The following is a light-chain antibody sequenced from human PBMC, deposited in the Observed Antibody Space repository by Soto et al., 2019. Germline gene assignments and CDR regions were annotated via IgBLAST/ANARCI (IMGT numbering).Light chain of an antibody. CDR2: AAS. CDR1: QSISSY. Sequence: IPMTQSPSSLSASVGDRVTITCRASQSISSYLNWYQQKPGKAPNLLIYAASSLQSGVPSRFSGSGSGTDFTLTVSSLQPEDFATYYCQQSYSTPYTFGQGTKLEIK. V-gene: IGKV1-39*01. J-gene: IGKJ2*01. CDR3: QQSYSTPYT.